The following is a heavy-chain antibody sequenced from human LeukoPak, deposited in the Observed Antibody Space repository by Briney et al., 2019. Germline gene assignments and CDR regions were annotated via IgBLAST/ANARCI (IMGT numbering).Heavy chain of an antibody. CDR2: IYTSGST. CDR3: ARIRYCSSTSCYAGVHWFDP. V-gene: IGHV4-4*07. CDR1: GGSISSYY. Sequence: SETLSLTCTVSGGSISSYYWSWIRQPAGKGLEWIGRIYTSGSTNYNPSLKSRVTMSVDTSKNQFSLKLSSVTAADTAVYYCARIRYCSSTSCYAGVHWFDPWGQGTLVTASS. J-gene: IGHJ5*02. D-gene: IGHD2-2*01.